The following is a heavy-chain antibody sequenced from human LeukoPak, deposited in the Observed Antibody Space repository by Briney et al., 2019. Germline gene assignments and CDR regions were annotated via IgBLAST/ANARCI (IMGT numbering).Heavy chain of an antibody. CDR1: GFTFSSYG. CDR2: IRYDGSNK. D-gene: IGHD5-18*01. J-gene: IGHJ4*02. Sequence: GGSLRLSCAASGFTFSSYGMHWVRQAPGKGLEWVAFIRYDGSNKYYADSVKGRFTISRDNSKNTLYLQMNSLRAEDTAVYYCAKDRDTAMVIDYFDYWGQGTLVTVSS. CDR3: AKDRDTAMVIDYFDY. V-gene: IGHV3-30*02.